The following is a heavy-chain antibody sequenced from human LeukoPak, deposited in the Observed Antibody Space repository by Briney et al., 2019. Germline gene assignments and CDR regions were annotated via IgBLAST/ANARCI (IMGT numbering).Heavy chain of an antibody. CDR1: GFTFSDHY. V-gene: IGHV3-11*05. Sequence: GGSLRLSCAASGFTFSDHYMSWIRQAPGKGLEWVSYISSSSSFTNYADSVKGRFTISRDNAKTSLYLQMNSLRAEDTAVYYCARDRYSGSWFDIWGQGTKVTVSS. CDR3: ARDRYSGSWFDI. J-gene: IGHJ3*02. D-gene: IGHD6-13*01. CDR2: ISSSSSFT.